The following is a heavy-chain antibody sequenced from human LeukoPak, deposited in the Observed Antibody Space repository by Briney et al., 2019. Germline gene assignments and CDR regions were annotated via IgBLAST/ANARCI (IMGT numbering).Heavy chain of an antibody. Sequence: PSETLSLTCTLSGFSITTYYWSWIRQSPGNGLEWIGQIHSSGSTTYNPSLKSRVTISVDTSKNQFSLHLSSVTAADTAVHYCARDIREVGESHYFDYWGQGTLVTVS. CDR2: IHSSGST. D-gene: IGHD1-26*01. J-gene: IGHJ4*02. CDR3: ARDIREVGESHYFDY. V-gene: IGHV4-59*01. CDR1: GFSITTYY.